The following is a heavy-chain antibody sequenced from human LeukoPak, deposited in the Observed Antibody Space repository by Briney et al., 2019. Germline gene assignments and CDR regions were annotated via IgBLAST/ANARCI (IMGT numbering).Heavy chain of an antibody. CDR3: AKDGPPTVTRGSFDY. D-gene: IGHD4-11*01. V-gene: IGHV3-30*18. J-gene: IGHJ4*02. Sequence: PGRSLRLSCAASGFTFSSYGLHWVRQAPGKGLEWVAVVLSDGSSNYYANSVKGRFTISRDNSKNTLYLQMNSLRVEDTAVYYCAKDGPPTVTRGSFDYWGQGTLVTVSS. CDR2: VLSDGSSN. CDR1: GFTFSSYG.